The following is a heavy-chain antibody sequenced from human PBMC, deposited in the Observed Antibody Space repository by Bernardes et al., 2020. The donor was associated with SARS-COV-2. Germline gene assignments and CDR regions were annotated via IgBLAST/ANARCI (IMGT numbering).Heavy chain of an antibody. CDR1: GFTFSDYY. V-gene: IGHV3-11*03. CDR3: ARSGGSSSWSFDY. CDR2: ISSSSSYT. Sequence: LRLSGAASGFTFSDYYMSWIRQAPGKGLEWVSYISSSSSYTNYADSVKGRFTISRDNAKNSLYLQMNSLRAEDTAVYYCARSGGSSSWSFDYWGQGTLVTVSS. D-gene: IGHD6-13*01. J-gene: IGHJ4*02.